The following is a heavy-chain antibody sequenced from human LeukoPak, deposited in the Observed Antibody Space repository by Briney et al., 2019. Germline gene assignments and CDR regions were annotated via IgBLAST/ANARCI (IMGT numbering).Heavy chain of an antibody. J-gene: IGHJ4*02. CDR1: GGSISSYY. V-gene: IGHV4-4*07. CDR3: ARVCHYYGSGSYFAVCY. CDR2: IYTSGST. Sequence: SETLSLTCTVSGGSISSYYWSWIRQPAGRGLEWIGRIYTSGSTNYNPSLKSRVTMSVDTSKNQFSLKLSSVTAADTAVYYCARVCHYYGSGSYFAVCYWGQGTLVTVSS. D-gene: IGHD3-10*01.